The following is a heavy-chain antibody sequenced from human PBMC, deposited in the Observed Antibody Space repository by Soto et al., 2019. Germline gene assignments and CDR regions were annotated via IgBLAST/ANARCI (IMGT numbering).Heavy chain of an antibody. CDR1: GYTFTSYG. J-gene: IGHJ6*02. CDR2: ISAYNGNT. D-gene: IGHD5-18*01. CDR3: ASLGSDVDTAMDAYYYYGMDV. V-gene: IGHV1-18*04. Sequence: ASVKVSCKASGYTFTSYGIGWVRQAPGQGLEWMGWISAYNGNTNYAQKLQGRVTMTTDTSTSTAYMELRSLRSDDTAVYYCASLGSDVDTAMDAYYYYGMDVWGQGTTVTVSS.